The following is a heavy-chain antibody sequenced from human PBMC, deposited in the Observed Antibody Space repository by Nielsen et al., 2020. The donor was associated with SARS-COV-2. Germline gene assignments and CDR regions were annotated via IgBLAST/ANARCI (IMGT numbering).Heavy chain of an antibody. V-gene: IGHV1-18*01. CDR1: GYTFTAYG. CDR2: ITIYNGNT. CDR3: ARHLRGYIDY. J-gene: IGHJ4*02. Sequence: ASVKVSCKTSGYTFTAYGISWVRQAPGQGLEWMGRITIYNGNTHYAQKVQGRVTITRDTSASTAYMELSSLRSEDTAVYYCARHLRGYIDYWGQGTLVTVSS.